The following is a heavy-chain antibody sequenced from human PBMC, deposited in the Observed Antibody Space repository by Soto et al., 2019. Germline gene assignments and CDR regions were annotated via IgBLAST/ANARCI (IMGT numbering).Heavy chain of an antibody. CDR1: GGLIIRHY. Sequence: PSESLSLTSTVSGGLIIRHYWSWIRQPPGKGLEWIGYIYYTGTTNYNPSLKSRVTISVDTSKNQFSLKLSSVTAADTAVYYCGRVSSSDHITHFDVWGQGTLVTVSS. CDR2: IYYTGTT. CDR3: GRVSSSDHITHFDV. V-gene: IGHV4-59*11. D-gene: IGHD3-22*01. J-gene: IGHJ4*02.